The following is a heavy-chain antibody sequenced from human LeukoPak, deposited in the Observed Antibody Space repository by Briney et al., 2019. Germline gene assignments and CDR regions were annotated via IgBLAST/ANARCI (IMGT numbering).Heavy chain of an antibody. CDR3: ARGRSGVDRPAFDY. CDR2: IIPIFGTA. D-gene: IGHD1-26*01. V-gene: IGHV1-69*06. Sequence: SVKVSCKASVGTFSNYAISWVRQAPGEGLEWMGRIIPIFGTANYAQKFQGRVTITADKSTSTDYMELSSVRSEDTAVYYCARGRSGVDRPAFDYWGQGTLVTVSS. CDR1: VGTFSNYA. J-gene: IGHJ4*02.